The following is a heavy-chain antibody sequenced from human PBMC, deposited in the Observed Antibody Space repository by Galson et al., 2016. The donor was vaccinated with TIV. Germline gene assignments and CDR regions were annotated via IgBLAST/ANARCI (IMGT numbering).Heavy chain of an antibody. V-gene: IGHV1-2*02. Sequence: SVKVSCKASGYTFTGYFVHWVRQAPGQGLEWMGWINPNTGATNLAQNFQGRVTMTTSIPTVYMEVSNLTSVDTAVYFCARDWGTGSFYFVYWGQGALVTVSS. J-gene: IGHJ4*02. CDR2: INPNTGAT. D-gene: IGHD3-10*01. CDR1: GYTFTGYF. CDR3: ARDWGTGSFYFVY.